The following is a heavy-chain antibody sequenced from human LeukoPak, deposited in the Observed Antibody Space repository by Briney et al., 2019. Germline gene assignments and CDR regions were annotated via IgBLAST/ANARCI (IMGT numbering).Heavy chain of an antibody. CDR3: ARSRVIGASPYYCDY. J-gene: IGHJ4*02. D-gene: IGHD1-26*01. CDR1: GAPLSSYY. V-gene: IGHV4-59*01. CDR2: IYYDGST. Sequence: SETLSLTCTVSGAPLSSYYWSWIRQPPGKGLEWIGYIYYDGSTNYNPSLQSRVTISVDTSKNQFSVKLSSVTAADTAVYYCARSRVIGASPYYCDYWGQGTLVTVSS.